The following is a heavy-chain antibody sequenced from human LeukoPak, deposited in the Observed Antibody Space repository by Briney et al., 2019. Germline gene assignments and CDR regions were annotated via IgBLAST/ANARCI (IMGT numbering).Heavy chain of an antibody. CDR3: ASNVWLRGGGYWYFDL. Sequence: ASVKVSCKASGGTFSSYAISWVRQAPGQGLEWMGGIVPILGTASYAQKFQGRVTITADESTSTAFMELSSLRADDTAVYYCASNVWLRGGGYWYFDLWGRGTLVTVSS. D-gene: IGHD5-18*01. CDR1: GGTFSSYA. CDR2: IVPILGTA. J-gene: IGHJ2*01. V-gene: IGHV1-69*13.